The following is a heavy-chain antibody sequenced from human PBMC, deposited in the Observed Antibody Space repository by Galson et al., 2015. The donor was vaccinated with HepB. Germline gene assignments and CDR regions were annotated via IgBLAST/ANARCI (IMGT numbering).Heavy chain of an antibody. CDR2: IYYSGST. V-gene: IGHV4-59*01. Sequence: SETLSLTCTVSGGSISSYYWSWIRQPPGKGLEWIGYIYYSGSTNYNPSLKSRVTISVDTSKNQFSLKLSSVTAADTAVYYCARDFPMVKGTDYWGQGTLVTVSS. D-gene: IGHD5-18*01. J-gene: IGHJ4*02. CDR3: ARDFPMVKGTDY. CDR1: GGSISSYY.